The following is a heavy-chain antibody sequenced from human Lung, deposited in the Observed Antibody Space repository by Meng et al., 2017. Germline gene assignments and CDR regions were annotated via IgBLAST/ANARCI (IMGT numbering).Heavy chain of an antibody. Sequence: QITFKEFGLRLVKNTQTFTMTCTFSGLSLSTSGVGVCWFRQPPGKALEWLALIYWDDDKRYSPSLKSRLTITKDTSKNQVVLTMTNMDPVDTATYYCAHIVLYDSYDYWGQGTLVTVSS. J-gene: IGHJ4*02. CDR3: AHIVLYDSYDY. CDR1: GLSLSTSGVG. CDR2: IYWDDDK. V-gene: IGHV2-5*02. D-gene: IGHD3-22*01.